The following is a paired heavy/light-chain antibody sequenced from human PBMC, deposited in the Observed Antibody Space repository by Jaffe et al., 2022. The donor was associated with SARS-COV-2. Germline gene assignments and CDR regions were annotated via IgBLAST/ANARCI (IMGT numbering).Light chain of an antibody. CDR1: KLGDKH. CDR2: QST. J-gene: IGLJ2*01. CDR3: QAWDSSVV. Sequence: SYELTQPPSMSVSPGQTASITCSGDKLGDKHVCWYQRRPGQSPVMVIYQSTKRPSGIPERFSGSNSGNTATLTISGTQAMDEADYYCQAWDSSVVFGGGTKLTVL. V-gene: IGLV3-1*01.
Heavy chain of an antibody. CDR2: ISKDGTNE. Sequence: QVQLVESGGGVVQPGKSLRLSCEASGFNFRNYVMHWVRQAPGKGLEWEALISKDGTNEFYVDSVKGRFTISRDNSRSTLYLQMNNLRTEDTAIYYCARDMSTTSCCDAFDLWGLGTMVTVSS. CDR1: GFNFRNYV. D-gene: IGHD2-2*01. V-gene: IGHV3-30*04. J-gene: IGHJ3*01. CDR3: ARDMSTTSCCDAFDL.